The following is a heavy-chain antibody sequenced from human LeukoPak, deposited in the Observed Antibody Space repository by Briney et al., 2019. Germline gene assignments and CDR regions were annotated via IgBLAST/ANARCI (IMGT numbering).Heavy chain of an antibody. CDR3: ARAGYDILTGSHDAFDI. V-gene: IGHV4-59*01. CDR2: IYYSGSP. Sequence: PSEALSLTCTVSGGSISSYYWSWIRQPPGKGLEWIGYIYYSGSPNYNPSLKSRVTISVDTSKNQFSLKLSSVTAADTAVYYCARAGYDILTGSHDAFDIWGQGTMVTVSS. CDR1: GGSISSYY. J-gene: IGHJ3*02. D-gene: IGHD3-9*01.